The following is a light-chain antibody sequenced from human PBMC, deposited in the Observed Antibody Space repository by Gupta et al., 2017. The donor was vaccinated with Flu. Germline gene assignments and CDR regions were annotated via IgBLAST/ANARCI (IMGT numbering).Light chain of an antibody. CDR3: QQERIYPKT. Sequence: DIQMTQSPSSLSASVGDRVTITCRASQDISNYLAWFQQRPGETPKSLIHAASNLQTGVPSKFRGSGSGTDFTLTISSLQPEDFATYYCQQERIYPKTFGHGTKVDI. V-gene: IGKV1-16*02. J-gene: IGKJ3*01. CDR1: QDISNY. CDR2: AAS.